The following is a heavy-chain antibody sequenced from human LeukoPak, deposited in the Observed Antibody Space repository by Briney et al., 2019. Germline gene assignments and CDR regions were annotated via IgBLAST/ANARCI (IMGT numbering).Heavy chain of an antibody. J-gene: IGHJ5*02. Sequence: PSETLSLTCAVYGGSFSGYYWSWIRQPPVKGLEWIGEINHSGSTNYNPSLKSRVTISVDTSKNQFSLKLSSVTAADTAVYYCARRFVVVPAARKGWFDPWGQGTLVTVSS. CDR1: GGSFSGYY. D-gene: IGHD2-2*01. CDR3: ARRFVVVPAARKGWFDP. V-gene: IGHV4-34*01. CDR2: INHSGST.